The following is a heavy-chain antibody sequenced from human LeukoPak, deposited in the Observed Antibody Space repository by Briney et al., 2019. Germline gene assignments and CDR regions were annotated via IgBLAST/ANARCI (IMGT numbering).Heavy chain of an antibody. J-gene: IGHJ4*02. D-gene: IGHD3-22*01. CDR1: GFTFSAFS. CDR3: ATHGDSSGYYSDS. CDR2: ISGNSQYI. V-gene: IGHV3-21*01. Sequence: GGSLRLSCATSGFTFSAFSMNWVRQAPGKGLEWVSSISGNSQYIVYADSVKGRFTISRDNAKSSLYLQINSLRAEDTAVYYCATHGDSSGYYSDSWGQGTLVTVSS.